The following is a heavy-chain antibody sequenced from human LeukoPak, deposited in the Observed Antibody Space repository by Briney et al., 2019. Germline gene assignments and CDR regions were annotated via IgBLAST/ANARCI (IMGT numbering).Heavy chain of an antibody. J-gene: IGHJ4*02. D-gene: IGHD4-17*01. Sequence: GGSLRLSCAASGFTFSSYSMNWVRQAPGKGLEWVSAISGSGGSTYYADSVKGRFTISRDNSKNTLYLQMNSLRAEDTAVYYCAKDLITVTTLYYFDYWGQGTLVTVSS. CDR2: ISGSGGST. CDR1: GFTFSSYS. CDR3: AKDLITVTTLYYFDY. V-gene: IGHV3-23*01.